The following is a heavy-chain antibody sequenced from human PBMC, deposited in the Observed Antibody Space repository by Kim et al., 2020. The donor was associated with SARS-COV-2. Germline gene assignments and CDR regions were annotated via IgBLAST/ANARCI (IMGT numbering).Heavy chain of an antibody. CDR3: VRDRWWDT. V-gene: IGHV1-2*06. J-gene: IGHJ5*02. Sequence: ASVKVSCKASGYSVTDYFLHWVRQAPGQGLEWMARIIPNNGGIDYAPTFQGRVTVTRDTSNNTEYMELSSLRSDDTAVYYCVRDRWWDTWGQGTLVTVSS. CDR1: GYSVTDYF. CDR2: IIPNNGGI.